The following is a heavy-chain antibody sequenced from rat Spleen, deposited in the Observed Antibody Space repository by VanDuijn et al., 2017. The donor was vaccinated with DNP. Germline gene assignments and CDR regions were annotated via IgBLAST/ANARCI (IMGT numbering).Heavy chain of an antibody. J-gene: IGHJ3*01. CDR1: GFSLTSYS. D-gene: IGHD1-11*01. Sequence: QVQLKESGPGLVQPSQTLSLTCTVAGFSLTSYSVHWVRQPPGKGLEWMGVIWNTGGTRYNSALKSRLSISKDTSKSQVFLKMTSVQTEDTAVYFCARPLGYGGFAYWGQGTLVTVSS. CDR2: IWNTGGT. V-gene: IGHV2-41*01. CDR3: ARPLGYGGFAY.